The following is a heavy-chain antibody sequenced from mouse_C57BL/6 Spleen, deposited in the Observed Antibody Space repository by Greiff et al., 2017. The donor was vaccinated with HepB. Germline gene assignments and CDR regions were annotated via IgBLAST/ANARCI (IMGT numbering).Heavy chain of an antibody. CDR2: ISNLAYSN. V-gene: IGHV5-15*01. Sequence: EVKLVESGGGLVQPGGSLKLSCAASGFTFSDYGMAWVRQAPRKGPEWVAFISNLAYSNYYADTVTGRFTISRENAKNTLYLEMSSLRSEDTAMYYCARSYGSSHWYFDVWGTGTTVTVSS. D-gene: IGHD1-1*01. CDR3: ARSYGSSHWYFDV. CDR1: GFTFSDYG. J-gene: IGHJ1*03.